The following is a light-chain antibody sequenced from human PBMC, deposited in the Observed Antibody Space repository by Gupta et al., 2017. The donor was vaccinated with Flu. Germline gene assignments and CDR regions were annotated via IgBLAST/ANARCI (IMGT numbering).Light chain of an antibody. Sequence: SYVLTQSPSVSVAPGQTARITCGGDNIGSKTVHWYQHRPGQAPVVVGYNDIDRPSGIPDRFSASDSGNTATLTISSVEAGDEADYYCQVWDGGSEHWVFGGGTNLAVL. CDR3: QVWDGGSEHWV. J-gene: IGLJ3*02. V-gene: IGLV3-21*02. CDR1: NIGSKT. CDR2: NDI.